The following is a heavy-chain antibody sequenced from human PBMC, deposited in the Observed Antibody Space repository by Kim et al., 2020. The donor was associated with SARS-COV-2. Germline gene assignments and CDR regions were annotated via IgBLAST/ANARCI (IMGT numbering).Heavy chain of an antibody. V-gene: IGHV4-34*01. D-gene: IGHD3-10*01. Sequence: SETLSLTCAVYGGSFSGYYWSWIRQPPGKGLEWIGEINHSGSTNYNPSLKSRVTISVDTSKNQFSLKLSSVTAADTAVYYCARGPDYYGSGSYVFGYWGQGTLVTVSS. CDR2: INHSGST. CDR1: GGSFSGYY. CDR3: ARGPDYYGSGSYVFGY. J-gene: IGHJ4*02.